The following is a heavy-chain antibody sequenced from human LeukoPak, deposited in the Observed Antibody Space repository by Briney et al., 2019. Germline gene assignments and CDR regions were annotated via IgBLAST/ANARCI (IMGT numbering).Heavy chain of an antibody. CDR2: IFYSGST. V-gene: IGHV4-59*08. J-gene: IGHJ4*02. CDR1: GGSSSIYY. Sequence: SETLSLTCTVSGGSSSIYYWSWILQPPGKALEWIGNIFYSGSTDYNPSLKRRATISIDTSKNQFSLKLSSVTAADTAVYYCARHPYYYDSSGHHYGYFDYWGQGTLVPVSS. D-gene: IGHD3-22*01. CDR3: ARHPYYYDSSGHHYGYFDY.